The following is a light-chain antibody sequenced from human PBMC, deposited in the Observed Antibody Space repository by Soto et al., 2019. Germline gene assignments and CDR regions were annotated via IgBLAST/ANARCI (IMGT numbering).Light chain of an antibody. CDR2: GTS. Sequence: EILMTQSPPTLSVSAGERATLSCRASQSISSNLAWYQQKPGQAPRLLIYGTSTRAAGIPARFSGSGSGTEFTLTITSLQSEDFAVYYCQQCDYWPRTFGQGTKVDI. CDR1: QSISSN. CDR3: QQCDYWPRT. J-gene: IGKJ1*01. V-gene: IGKV3-15*01.